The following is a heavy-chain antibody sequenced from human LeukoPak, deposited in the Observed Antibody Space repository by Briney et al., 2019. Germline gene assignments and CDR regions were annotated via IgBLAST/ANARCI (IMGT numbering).Heavy chain of an antibody. CDR3: ARMGGDYYGSGSYYLYYFDY. J-gene: IGHJ4*02. CDR1: GYTFTSYG. D-gene: IGHD3-10*01. CDR2: TSAYNGNT. V-gene: IGHV1-18*01. Sequence: ASVKDSCKASGYTFTSYGISWGRQAPGQGLEWMGWTSAYNGNTNYAQKLQGRVTMTTDTSTSTAYMEPRSLRCDDTAVDYCARMGGDYYGSGSYYLYYFDYWGQGTLVTVSS.